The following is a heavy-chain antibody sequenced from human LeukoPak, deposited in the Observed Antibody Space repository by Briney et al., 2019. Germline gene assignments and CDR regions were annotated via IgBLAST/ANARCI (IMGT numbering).Heavy chain of an antibody. J-gene: IGHJ4*02. V-gene: IGHV4-4*07. CDR3: ARGDSSSDYFDY. CDR2: IDTSGST. CDR1: GGSIRDWY. Sequence: SETLSLTCTVSGGSIRDWYWSWIRQPAGKGLEWIGRIDTSGSTNYNPSLKSRVTMSVDTSKNQFSLKLSSVTAADTAVYYCARGDSSSDYFDYWGQGTLVTVSS. D-gene: IGHD2-15*01.